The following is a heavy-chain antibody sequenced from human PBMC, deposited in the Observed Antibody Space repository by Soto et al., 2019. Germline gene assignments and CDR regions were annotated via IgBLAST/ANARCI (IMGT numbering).Heavy chain of an antibody. CDR2: INHSGST. CDR3: ARGKRITLFGVVITNDY. V-gene: IGHV4-34*01. CDR1: GGSFSGYY. Sequence: QVQLQQWGAGLLKPSETLSLTCAVYGGSFSGYYWSWIRQPPGKGLEWIGEINHSGSTNYNPSLKSRVTISVDTSQNQFSLKLSSVTAADTAVYYCARGKRITLFGVVITNDYWGQGTLVTVSS. D-gene: IGHD3-3*01. J-gene: IGHJ4*02.